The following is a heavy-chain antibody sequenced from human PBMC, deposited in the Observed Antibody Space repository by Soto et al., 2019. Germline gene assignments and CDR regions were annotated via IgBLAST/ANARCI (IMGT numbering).Heavy chain of an antibody. D-gene: IGHD2-15*01. V-gene: IGHV3-23*01. Sequence: EVQLLESGGGLVQPGGSLRLSCAASGFTFSSYAISWVRQAPGKGLEWVSVISGSGGAAYYADSVKGRFTISRDNSRNTLYLQMKSLRAEDTALYYCTKERIGHCSGGSCYSYYHYGMDVW. CDR3: TKERIGHCSGGSCYSYYHYGMDV. CDR1: GFTFSSYA. J-gene: IGHJ6*01. CDR2: ISGSGGAA.